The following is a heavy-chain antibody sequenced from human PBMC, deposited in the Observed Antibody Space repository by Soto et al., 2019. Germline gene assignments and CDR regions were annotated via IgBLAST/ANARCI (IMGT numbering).Heavy chain of an antibody. Sequence: QVQLQQWGAGLLKPSETLSLTCAVYGGSFSGYYWSWIRQPPGKGLEWIGEINHSGSTNYNPSLKSRITISVDTSKNQFSLKLSSVTAADTAVYYCARGPRYCSGGSCYSWVAPHYYYYMDVWGKGTTVTVSS. J-gene: IGHJ6*03. D-gene: IGHD2-15*01. CDR2: INHSGST. CDR1: GGSFSGYY. CDR3: ARGPRYCSGGSCYSWVAPHYYYYMDV. V-gene: IGHV4-34*01.